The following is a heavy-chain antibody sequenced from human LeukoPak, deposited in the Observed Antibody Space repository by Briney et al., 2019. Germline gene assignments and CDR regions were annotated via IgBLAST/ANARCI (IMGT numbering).Heavy chain of an antibody. Sequence: PSETLSLTCTVSSASISTSSYYWGWIRQAPGKGLEWVSAISGSGGSTYYADSVKGRFTISRDNSKNTLYLQMNSLRAEDTAVYYCAKSLQVYGSGSHNIDYWGQGTLVTVSS. V-gene: IGHV3-23*01. CDR3: AKSLQVYGSGSHNIDY. D-gene: IGHD3-10*01. CDR1: SASISTSSYY. J-gene: IGHJ4*02. CDR2: ISGSGGST.